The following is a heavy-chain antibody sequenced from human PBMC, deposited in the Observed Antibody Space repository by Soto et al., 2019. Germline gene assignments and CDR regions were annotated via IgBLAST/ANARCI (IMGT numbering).Heavy chain of an antibody. Sequence: SETLSLTCTVSGGSISSGGYYWSWIRQHPGKGLEWIGYIYYSGSTYYNPSLKSRVTISVDTSKNQFSLKLSSVTAADTAVYYCARGPVGPTTSYYYMDVWGKGTTVTVSS. J-gene: IGHJ6*03. CDR1: GGSISSGGYY. V-gene: IGHV4-31*03. CDR2: IYYSGST. CDR3: ARGPVGPTTSYYYMDV.